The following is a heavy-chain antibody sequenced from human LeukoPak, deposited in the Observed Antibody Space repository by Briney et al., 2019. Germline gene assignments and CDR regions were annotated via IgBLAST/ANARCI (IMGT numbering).Heavy chain of an antibody. V-gene: IGHV3-21*04. J-gene: IGHJ6*03. CDR2: ISSSSSYI. CDR3: ARDSGSYLGYYYYMDV. Sequence: PGGSLRLSCAASGFTFSSYEMNWVRQAPGKGLEWVSSISSSSSYIYYADSVKGRFTISRDNAKNSLYLQMNSLRAEDTAVYYCARDSGSYLGYYYYMDVWGKGTTVTISS. D-gene: IGHD1-26*01. CDR1: GFTFSSYE.